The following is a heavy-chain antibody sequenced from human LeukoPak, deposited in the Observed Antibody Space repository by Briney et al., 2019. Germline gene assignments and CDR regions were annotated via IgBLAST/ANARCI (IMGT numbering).Heavy chain of an antibody. CDR2: ISGSGGST. D-gene: IGHD3-3*01. Sequence: PGGSLRLSCAASGFSVSSNYMTWVRQAPGKGLEWVSAISGSGGSTYYADSVKGRFTISRDNFKNTLYLQMNSLRAEDTAVYNCARLRFLEWSFVQWGQGTLVTVSS. V-gene: IGHV3-23*01. CDR3: ARLRFLEWSFVQ. CDR1: GFSVSSNY. J-gene: IGHJ4*02.